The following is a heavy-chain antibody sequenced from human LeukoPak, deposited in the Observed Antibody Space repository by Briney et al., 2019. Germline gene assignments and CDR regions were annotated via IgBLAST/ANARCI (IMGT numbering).Heavy chain of an antibody. CDR3: ASFTIFRIAFDY. D-gene: IGHD3-10*02. Sequence: PSETLSLTCTVSGGSVSSSSAYWGWIRQPPGKGLEWIGSIYYSKNAYYNPSLKSRVTISVDTCKNQFSLKLSSVTAADTTVYYCASFTIFRIAFDYWGQGTLVTVSS. V-gene: IGHV4-39*01. CDR2: IYYSKNA. J-gene: IGHJ4*02. CDR1: GGSVSSSSAY.